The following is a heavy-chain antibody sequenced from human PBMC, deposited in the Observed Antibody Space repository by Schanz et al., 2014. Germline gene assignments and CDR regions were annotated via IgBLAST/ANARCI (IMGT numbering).Heavy chain of an antibody. CDR3: ARNLPYCEGGKGYSDGFDI. Sequence: QVHLVQSGAEVKRPGASVKVSCKASGYTFSSHGIHWLRQAPGQSLEWMGWINTANGNAKYSANFQARVTITRDTSATTSYMKLTSLRSEDTAVYYCARNLPYCEGGKGYSDGFDIWGQGTLVTISS. CDR2: INTANGNA. CDR1: GYTFSSHG. J-gene: IGHJ3*02. V-gene: IGHV1-3*04. D-gene: IGHD5-18*01.